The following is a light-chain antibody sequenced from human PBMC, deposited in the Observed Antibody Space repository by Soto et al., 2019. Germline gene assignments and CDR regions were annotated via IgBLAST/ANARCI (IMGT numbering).Light chain of an antibody. V-gene: IGLV2-8*01. CDR1: SSDVGGYNY. CDR3: SSYAGSNNYV. Sequence: QSVLTQPPSASGSPGQSVTISCTGTSSDVGGYNYVSWYQQHPGKAPKLMIYEVNKRPSGVPDRFSGSKSGYTASLTVSGLQAEDEADYYCSSYAGSNNYVFGTGTKLTVL. CDR2: EVN. J-gene: IGLJ1*01.